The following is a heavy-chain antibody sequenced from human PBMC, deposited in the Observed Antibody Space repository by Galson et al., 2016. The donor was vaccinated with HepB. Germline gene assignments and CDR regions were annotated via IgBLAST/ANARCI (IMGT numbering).Heavy chain of an antibody. CDR2: ISSSSSYI. Sequence: SLRLSCAASGFTFSNYAMSWVRQAPGKGLEWVSSISSSSSYIYYAGSVKGRFTISRDNAKNSLYLQMNSLRAEDTAVYYCARGDIVGAIFDYWGQGTLVTVSS. CDR3: ARGDIVGAIFDY. CDR1: GFTFSNYA. D-gene: IGHD1-26*01. V-gene: IGHV3-21*01. J-gene: IGHJ4*02.